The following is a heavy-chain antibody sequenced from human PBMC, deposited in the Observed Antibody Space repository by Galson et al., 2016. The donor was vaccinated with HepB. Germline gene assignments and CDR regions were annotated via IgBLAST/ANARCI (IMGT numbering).Heavy chain of an antibody. Sequence: SLRLSCAASGFTFSSYAMSWVRQAPGKGLELVSSISGSGRSTYYADSVKGRYAISRDNSKNTLNLQMNGLRAEDTAVYYCAKEPAPVGSYGVYYYYGMDVWGQGTTVTVSS. CDR1: GFTFSSYA. CDR3: AKEPAPVGSYGVYYYYGMDV. D-gene: IGHD1-26*01. J-gene: IGHJ6*02. V-gene: IGHV3-23*01. CDR2: ISGSGRST.